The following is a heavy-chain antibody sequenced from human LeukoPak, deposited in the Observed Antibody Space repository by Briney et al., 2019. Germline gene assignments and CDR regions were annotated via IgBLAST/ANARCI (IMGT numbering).Heavy chain of an antibody. Sequence: SVKVSCKASGGTFSSYAISWVRQAPGQGLEWMGGIIPILGTANYAQKFQGRVTITADESTSTAYMELSSLRSEDTAVYYWARDLAGNYFDYWGQGTLVTVSS. CDR3: ARDLAGNYFDY. J-gene: IGHJ4*02. D-gene: IGHD3-10*01. V-gene: IGHV1-69*13. CDR1: GGTFSSYA. CDR2: IIPILGTA.